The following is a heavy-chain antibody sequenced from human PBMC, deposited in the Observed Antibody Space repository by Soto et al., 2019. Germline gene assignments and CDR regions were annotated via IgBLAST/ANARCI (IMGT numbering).Heavy chain of an antibody. CDR1: GYTFTSYD. D-gene: IGHD3-9*01. CDR3: ARGAIFDWPLRKYYYYGMDV. CDR2: MNPNSGNT. Sequence: ALVKVSCKASGYTFTSYDINWVRQATGQGLEWMGWMNPNSGNTGYAQKFQGRVTMTRNTSISTAYMELSSLRSEDTAVYYCARGAIFDWPLRKYYYYGMDVWGQGTTVTVSS. V-gene: IGHV1-8*01. J-gene: IGHJ6*02.